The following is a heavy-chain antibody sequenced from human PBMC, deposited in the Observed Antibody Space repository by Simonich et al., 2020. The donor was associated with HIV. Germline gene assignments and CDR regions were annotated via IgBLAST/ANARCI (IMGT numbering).Heavy chain of an antibody. CDR3: AHSPGGGSGSYYNYFDY. J-gene: IGHJ4*02. D-gene: IGHD3-10*01. CDR1: GFSLSTSGMR. Sequence: QVTLKESGPALVKPTQTLTLTCTFSGFSLSTSGMRVSWIRQPPGKALEWLALIYWDDDKRYSPYLKSRLTITKDTSKNQVVLTMTNMDPVDTATYYCAHSPGGGSGSYYNYFDYWGQGTLVTVSS. V-gene: IGHV2-5*08. CDR2: IYWDDDK.